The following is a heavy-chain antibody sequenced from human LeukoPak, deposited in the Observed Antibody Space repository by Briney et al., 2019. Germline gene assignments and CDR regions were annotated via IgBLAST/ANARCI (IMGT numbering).Heavy chain of an antibody. CDR1: GGSISSGGYS. Sequence: SETLSLTCAVSGGSISSGGYSWSWIRQPPGKGLEWIGYIYHSGSTYYNPSLKSRVTISVDRSKNQFSLKLSSVTAADTAVYYCARVSLVGSGRFFDYWGQGTLVTVSS. V-gene: IGHV4-30-2*01. CDR3: ARVSLVGSGRFFDY. D-gene: IGHD3-10*01. CDR2: IYHSGST. J-gene: IGHJ4*02.